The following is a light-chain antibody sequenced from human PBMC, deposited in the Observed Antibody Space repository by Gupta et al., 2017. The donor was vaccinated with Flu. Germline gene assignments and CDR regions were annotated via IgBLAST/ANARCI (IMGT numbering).Light chain of an antibody. CDR1: SWPNKY. Sequence: GRTARITGTGDSWPNKYGYWYQQNAGQAPVLMMYKDSERPSGIPERFSGSSSGTTVTLIISAVQAEEEADYYCHSSDSDANVVLFGGGTKLTVL. V-gene: IGLV3-25*01. CDR2: KDS. J-gene: IGLJ2*01. CDR3: HSSDSDANVVL.